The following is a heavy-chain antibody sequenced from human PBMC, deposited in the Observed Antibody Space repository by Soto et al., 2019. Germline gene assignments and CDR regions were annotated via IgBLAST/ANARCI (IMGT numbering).Heavy chain of an antibody. CDR1: GGSISSYY. Sequence: QVQLQESGPGLVKPSETLSLTCTVSGGSISSYYWSWIRQPPGKGLEWIGYIYYSGSTNYNPSLKSRVTISVDMSKNQFSLKLSSVTAADTAVYYCARHAPHYWYFDLWGRGTLVTVSS. CDR3: ARHAPHYWYFDL. V-gene: IGHV4-59*01. J-gene: IGHJ2*01. CDR2: IYYSGST.